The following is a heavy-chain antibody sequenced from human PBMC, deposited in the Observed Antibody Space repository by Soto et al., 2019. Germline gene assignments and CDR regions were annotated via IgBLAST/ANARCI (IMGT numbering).Heavy chain of an antibody. Sequence: GGSLSLSCAASGFTFSSYSMNWVRQAPGKGLEWVSSISSSSSYIYYADSVKGRFTISRDNAKNSLYLQMNSLRAEDTAVYYCASFYRTPRFDYWGQGTLVTVSS. CDR2: ISSSSSYI. CDR1: GFTFSSYS. J-gene: IGHJ4*02. CDR3: ASFYRTPRFDY. D-gene: IGHD3-16*02. V-gene: IGHV3-21*01.